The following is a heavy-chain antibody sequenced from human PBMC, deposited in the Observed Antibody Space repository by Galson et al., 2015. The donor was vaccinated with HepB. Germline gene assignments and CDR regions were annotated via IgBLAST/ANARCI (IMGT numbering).Heavy chain of an antibody. D-gene: IGHD4-17*01. J-gene: IGHJ5*02. CDR1: GFTFSSYP. CDR3: ARLTTMTAINWFDP. V-gene: IGHV3-48*04. CDR2: ISSSSSTI. Sequence: SLRLSCAASGFTFSSYPMNWVRQAPGKGLEWVSYISSSSSTIYYADSVKGRFTISRDNAKNSLYLQMNSLRAEDTAVYYCARLTTMTAINWFDPWGQGTLVTVSS.